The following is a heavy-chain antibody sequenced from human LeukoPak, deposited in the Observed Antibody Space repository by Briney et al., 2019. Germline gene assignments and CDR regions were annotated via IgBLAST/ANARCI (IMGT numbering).Heavy chain of an antibody. CDR3: ARIQTSYSSGWYTPPNFDY. J-gene: IGHJ4*02. Sequence: ASVKVSCKASGYTFTSYGISWVRQAPGQGLEWMGWISAYNGNTNYAQKHQGRVTMTTDTSTSTAYMELRSLRSDDTAVYYCARIQTSYSSGWYTPPNFDYWGQGTLVTVSS. CDR1: GYTFTSYG. V-gene: IGHV1-18*01. D-gene: IGHD6-19*01. CDR2: ISAYNGNT.